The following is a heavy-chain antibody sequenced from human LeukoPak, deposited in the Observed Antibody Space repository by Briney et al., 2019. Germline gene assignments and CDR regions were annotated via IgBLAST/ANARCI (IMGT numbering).Heavy chain of an antibody. D-gene: IGHD7-27*01. CDR1: GFTFDDYA. CDR2: ISWNSGST. J-gene: IGHJ3*02. CDR3: AKDMRHWGGAFDI. Sequence: PGGSLRLSCAASGFTFDDYAMHWVRQAPGKGLEWVSGISWNSGSTGYADSVKGRFTISRDNAKNSLYLQMNSLRAEDTALYYCAKDMRHWGGAFDIWGQGTMVTVSS. V-gene: IGHV3-9*01.